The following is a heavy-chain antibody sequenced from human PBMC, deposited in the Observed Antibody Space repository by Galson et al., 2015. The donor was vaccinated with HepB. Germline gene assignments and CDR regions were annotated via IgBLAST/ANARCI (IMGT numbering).Heavy chain of an antibody. CDR1: GFTFSSYG. Sequence: SLRLSCAASGFTFSSYGMHWVRQAPGKGLEWVAVISYDGSNKYYADSVKGRFTISRDNSKNTLYLQMNSLRAEDTAVYYCAKPYGDYADQNYFDYWGQGTLVTVSS. D-gene: IGHD4-17*01. V-gene: IGHV3-30*18. J-gene: IGHJ4*02. CDR3: AKPYGDYADQNYFDY. CDR2: ISYDGSNK.